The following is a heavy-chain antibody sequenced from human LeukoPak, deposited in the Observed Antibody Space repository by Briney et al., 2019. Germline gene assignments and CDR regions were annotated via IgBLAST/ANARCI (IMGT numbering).Heavy chain of an antibody. CDR1: GGSISSYY. CDR3: ARDPGQQLPFGYFDY. CDR2: IYYSGST. D-gene: IGHD6-13*01. V-gene: IGHV4-59*01. Sequence: TSETLSLTCTVSGGSISSYYWGWIRQPPGKGLEWIGYIYYSGSTNYNPSLKSRVTISVDTSKNQFSLKLSSVTAADTAVYYCARDPGQQLPFGYFDYWGQGTLVTVSS. J-gene: IGHJ4*02.